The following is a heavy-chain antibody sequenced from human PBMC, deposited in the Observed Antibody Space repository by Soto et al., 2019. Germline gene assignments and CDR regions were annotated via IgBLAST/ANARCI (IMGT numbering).Heavy chain of an antibody. CDR2: IYSGGST. J-gene: IGHJ4*02. Sequence: GSLRVSCAASGFTVSSNYMSWARQAPGKGLEWVSVIYSGGSTYYADSVKGRFTISRDNSKNTLYLQMNSLRAEDTAVYYCARRIGYSSGWGYFDYWGQGTLVTVSS. CDR1: GFTVSSNY. CDR3: ARRIGYSSGWGYFDY. D-gene: IGHD6-19*01. V-gene: IGHV3-53*01.